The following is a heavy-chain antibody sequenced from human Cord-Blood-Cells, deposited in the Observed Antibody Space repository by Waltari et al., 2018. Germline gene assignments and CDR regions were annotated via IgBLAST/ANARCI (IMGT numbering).Heavy chain of an antibody. J-gene: IGHJ4*02. V-gene: IGHV4-34*01. CDR2: INHSGST. CDR1: GGSFRGTY. CDR3: ARTHPRYNWNFDY. Sequence: QVQLQQWGAGLLKPSETLSPTCAVHGGSFRGTYWTLIRQPQGKGLEWIGEINHSGSTNYNPSLKSRVTISVDTSKNQFSLKLSSVTAADTAVYYCARTHPRYNWNFDYWGQGTLVTVSS. D-gene: IGHD1-20*01.